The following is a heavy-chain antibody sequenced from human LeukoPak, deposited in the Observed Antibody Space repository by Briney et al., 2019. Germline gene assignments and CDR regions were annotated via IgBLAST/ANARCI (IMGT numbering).Heavy chain of an antibody. CDR2: MNPNSGNT. CDR3: ARGQTPPRVTPLAQLGY. CDR1: GYTFTSYD. D-gene: IGHD4-23*01. V-gene: IGHV1-8*02. J-gene: IGHJ4*02. Sequence: ASVTVSCKTSGYTFTSYDINWVRQAPGQGLEWMGWMNPNSGNTGYAQTFQDRVTITRDTSISTVYMELTSLKSDDTAVYYCARGQTPPRVTPLAQLGYWGQGTLVTVSS.